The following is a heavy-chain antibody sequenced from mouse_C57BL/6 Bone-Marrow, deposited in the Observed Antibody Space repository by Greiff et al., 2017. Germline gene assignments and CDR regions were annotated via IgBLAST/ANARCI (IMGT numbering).Heavy chain of an antibody. CDR3: AREGRGYGSPYAMDY. CDR1: GYTFTSYW. D-gene: IGHD2-2*01. Sequence: QVQLQQSGAELVKPGASVKLSCKASGYTFTSYWMHWVKPRPGRGLEWIGRIDPKSGGTKYNEKFKSKATLTVDKPSSTAYMQLSSLTSEDSAVYYCAREGRGYGSPYAMDYWGQGTSVTVSS. J-gene: IGHJ4*01. CDR2: IDPKSGGT. V-gene: IGHV1-72*01.